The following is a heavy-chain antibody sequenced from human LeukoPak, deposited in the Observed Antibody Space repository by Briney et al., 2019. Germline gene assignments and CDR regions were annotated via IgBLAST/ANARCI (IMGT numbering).Heavy chain of an antibody. CDR1: GFTFSSYW. CDR2: IKQDGSEK. J-gene: IGHJ3*02. Sequence: GGSLRLSCAASGFTFSSYWMSWVLQAPGKGLEWVANIKQDGSEKYYVDSVKGRFTISRDNAKNSLYLQMNSLRAEDTAVYYCASSRWELDAFDIWGQGTMVTVSS. D-gene: IGHD1-26*01. CDR3: ASSRWELDAFDI. V-gene: IGHV3-7*01.